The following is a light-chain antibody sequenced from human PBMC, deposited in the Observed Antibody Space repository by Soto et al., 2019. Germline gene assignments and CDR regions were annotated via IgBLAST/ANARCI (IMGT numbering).Light chain of an antibody. CDR3: QKYDSAPLT. CDR1: QGISKF. J-gene: IGKJ5*01. Sequence: DIQMTQFPSSLSASVGDRVTITCRAIQGISKFLAWFQQKPCQVPKVLIYAASTFQSGVTSRFSGSGSGTDFTLTISSLQPEDVATYYCQKYDSAPLTFGQGTRLEI. CDR2: AAS. V-gene: IGKV1-27*01.